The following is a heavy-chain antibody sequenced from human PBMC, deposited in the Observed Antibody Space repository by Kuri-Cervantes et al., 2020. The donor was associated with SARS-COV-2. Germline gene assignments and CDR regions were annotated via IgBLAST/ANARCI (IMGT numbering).Heavy chain of an antibody. J-gene: IGHJ4*02. V-gene: IGHV1-3*01. D-gene: IGHD4-23*01. CDR1: GYTFTSYA. Sequence: ASVKVSCKASGYTFTSYAMHWVRQAPGQRLEWMGWIDPGNGNTKYSQKFQGRVTISRDTYATTAYMELSSLRSEDTAVYYCARDRAGNSESLSTCFDYWGQGTLVTVSS. CDR3: ARDRAGNSESLSTCFDY. CDR2: IDPGNGNT.